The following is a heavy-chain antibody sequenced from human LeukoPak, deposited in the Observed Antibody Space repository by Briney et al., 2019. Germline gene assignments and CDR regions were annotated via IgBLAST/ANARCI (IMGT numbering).Heavy chain of an antibody. CDR3: ARVDTAMVSSYYYYMDV. Sequence: PGGSLRLSCAASGFTFSSYEMNWVRQAPGKGLEWVSYISSSSSTIYYADSVKGRFTISRDNAKNSLYLQMNSLRAEDTAVYYCARVDTAMVSSYYYYMDVWGKGTTVTVSS. CDR2: ISSSSSTI. CDR1: GFTFSSYE. V-gene: IGHV3-48*03. D-gene: IGHD5-18*01. J-gene: IGHJ6*03.